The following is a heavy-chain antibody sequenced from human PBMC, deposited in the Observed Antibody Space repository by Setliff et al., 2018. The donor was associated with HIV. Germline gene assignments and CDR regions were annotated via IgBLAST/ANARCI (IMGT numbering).Heavy chain of an antibody. D-gene: IGHD3-22*01. J-gene: IGHJ5*02. Sequence: SQTLSLTCAVSGYSISSGFYWSWMRQPPGKGLEWIGSIYRTGKTYYNLSLKSRLTMSLDTSKNQFSLNLSSVTAADTAVYYCASRVYYYDESAILREEGFVPWGQGTLVTVSS. CDR3: ASRVYYYDESAILREEGFVP. CDR1: GYSISSGFY. V-gene: IGHV4-38-2*01. CDR2: IYRTGKT.